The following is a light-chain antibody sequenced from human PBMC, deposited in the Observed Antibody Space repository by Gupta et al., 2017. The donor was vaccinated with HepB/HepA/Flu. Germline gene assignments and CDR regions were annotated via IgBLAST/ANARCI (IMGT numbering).Light chain of an antibody. CDR2: YES. CDR3: HHYHNQTPSP. J-gene: IGKJ2*01. Sequence: IQITQSPSSLSASVGDRVTITCQASQDISNYLNWYQQKQGKAPKPLIYYESNSETGVPSRFSGSGSGTDITFTLSSRQREDIASYYCHHYHNQTPSPFGQGTKLEIK. CDR1: QDISNY. V-gene: IGKV1-33*01.